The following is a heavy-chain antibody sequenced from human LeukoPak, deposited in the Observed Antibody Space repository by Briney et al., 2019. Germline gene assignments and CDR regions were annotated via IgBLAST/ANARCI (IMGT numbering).Heavy chain of an antibody. CDR2: VGGSGDTT. Sequence: GGSLRLSCAASGFTFSRYVMTWVRQAPGKGLEWDSTVGGSGDTTYYADSVKGRLTISRDNSKNTLYLQMNSLRAEDTALYYCAKDSLVGSGWYRFDPWGQGTLVTVSS. J-gene: IGHJ5*02. D-gene: IGHD6-19*01. CDR3: AKDSLVGSGWYRFDP. V-gene: IGHV3-23*01. CDR1: GFTFSRYV.